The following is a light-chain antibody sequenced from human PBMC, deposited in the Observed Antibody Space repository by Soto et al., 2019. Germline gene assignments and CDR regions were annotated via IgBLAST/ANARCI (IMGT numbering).Light chain of an antibody. CDR2: WAS. CDR3: QQYYSTPWT. J-gene: IGKJ1*01. CDR1: QSVLYSSNNKNY. V-gene: IGKV4-1*01. Sequence: IVMTQSPDSLAVSLGERATINCKSSQSVLYSSNNKNYLAWYQQKPGQPPKLLIYWASTRESGVPDRFSGSGSGTDFTLTISSLQAEEVAVYYCQQYYSTPWTFGQGTKVEIK.